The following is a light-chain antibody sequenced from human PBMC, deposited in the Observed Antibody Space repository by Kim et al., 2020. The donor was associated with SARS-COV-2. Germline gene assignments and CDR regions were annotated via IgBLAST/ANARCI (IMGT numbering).Light chain of an antibody. CDR2: GNS. J-gene: IGLJ1*01. Sequence: VTSSGTGSRSNIGAGEDVHWYQQLPGTAPKLLIYGNSNRPSGVPDRFSGSKSGTSASLAITGLQAEDEADYYCQSYDSSLSGSGVFGTGTKVTVL. V-gene: IGLV1-40*01. CDR1: RSNIGAGED. CDR3: QSYDSSLSGSGV.